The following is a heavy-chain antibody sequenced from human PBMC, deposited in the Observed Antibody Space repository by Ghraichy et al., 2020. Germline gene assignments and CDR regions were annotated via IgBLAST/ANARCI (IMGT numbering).Heavy chain of an antibody. D-gene: IGHD3-22*01. CDR1: GFSLSTSGVG. CDR3: AHGGRGYYSYYYYGMDV. CDR2: IYWNDDK. Sequence: SGPTLVKPTQTLTLTCTFSGFSLSTSGVGVGWIRQPPGKALEWLALIYWNDDKRYSPSLKSRLTITKDTSKNQVVLTMTNMDPVDTATYYCAHGGRGYYSYYYYGMDVWGQGTTVTVSS. J-gene: IGHJ6*01. V-gene: IGHV2-5*01.